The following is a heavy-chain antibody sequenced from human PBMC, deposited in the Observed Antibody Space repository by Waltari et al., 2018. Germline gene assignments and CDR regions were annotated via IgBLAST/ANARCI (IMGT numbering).Heavy chain of an antibody. CDR3: ARDRGAARPLYYYMDV. J-gene: IGHJ6*03. D-gene: IGHD6-6*01. CDR1: GFSISSAYY. Sequence: QVQLQESGPGLVKPSETLSLTCTVSGFSISSAYYWGWIRQPPGKGLEWIGSIFYTGSTSYNPSFKGRVAMSIDTSKNQFSLKLSSVTAADTAVYYCARDRGAARPLYYYMDVWGKGTTVTVSS. CDR2: IFYTGST. V-gene: IGHV4-38-2*02.